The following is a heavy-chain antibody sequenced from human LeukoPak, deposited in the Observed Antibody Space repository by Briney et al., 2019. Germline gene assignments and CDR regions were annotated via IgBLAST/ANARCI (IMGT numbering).Heavy chain of an antibody. J-gene: IGHJ4*02. CDR2: VSSTGAA. CDR1: GCSINTYY. Sequence: SETLTLTCSVSGCSINTYYWTWIRQPPGKGLEWIGCVSSTGAANYNPSPKSRGTMSLDTSQEQFSLKLTSVTAADTARNYCARQPDYGDQVFDYWGQGILVTVSS. V-gene: IGHV4-59*08. D-gene: IGHD4-17*01. CDR3: ARQPDYGDQVFDY.